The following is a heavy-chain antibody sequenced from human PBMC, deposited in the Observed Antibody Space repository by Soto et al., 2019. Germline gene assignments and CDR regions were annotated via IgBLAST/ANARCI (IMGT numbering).Heavy chain of an antibody. J-gene: IGHJ4*02. V-gene: IGHV3-23*01. CDR3: AKRFALFGEVKLSPDFDY. D-gene: IGHD3-3*01. CDR2: ISYSGTTT. CDR1: GFTFSSHA. Sequence: EVQLLESGGGLVQPEGSLRLSCAASGFTFSSHAMSWVRQAPGKGLEWASAISYSGTTTYYAESVKGRFTISRDNSKNKLYLPMNSLRVEDTAIYYCAKRFALFGEVKLSPDFDYWGQGPLVTVS.